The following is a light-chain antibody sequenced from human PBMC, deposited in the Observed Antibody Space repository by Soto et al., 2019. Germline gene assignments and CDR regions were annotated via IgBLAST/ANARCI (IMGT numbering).Light chain of an antibody. V-gene: IGKV1-9*01. J-gene: IGKJ4*01. CDR2: GAS. CDR3: QQFNAYPLT. Sequence: DIQLTQSPSFLSASVGDRVTISCRASQGISDYLAWYQQKPGKPPKLLIYGASTLQSGVPSRFSCSASGTEFTLTISSLQPEDFATYFCQQFNAYPLTFGGGTKLEIK. CDR1: QGISDY.